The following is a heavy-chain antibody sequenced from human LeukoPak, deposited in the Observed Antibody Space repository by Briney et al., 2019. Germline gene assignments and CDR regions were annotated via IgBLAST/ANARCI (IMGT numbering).Heavy chain of an antibody. CDR1: GFTFSTYS. Sequence: KSGGSLRLSCAASGFTFSTYSMNWVRQPPGKGLEWIGEINDSGRINYNPSLMSRVTVSVDTSKNQFSLRLTSVTATDTAVYYCARRWNYGRNYYIDVWGNGATVSVSS. CDR3: ARRWNYGRNYYIDV. D-gene: IGHD1-7*01. CDR2: INDSGRI. J-gene: IGHJ6*03. V-gene: IGHV4-34*01.